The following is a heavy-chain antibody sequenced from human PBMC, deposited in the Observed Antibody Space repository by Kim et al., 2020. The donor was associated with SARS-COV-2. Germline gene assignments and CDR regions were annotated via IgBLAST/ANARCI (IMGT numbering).Heavy chain of an antibody. D-gene: IGHD6-19*01. CDR3: ARAFRSRPVAGFDF. V-gene: IGHV1-2*02. CDR1: GYTFTGYD. J-gene: IGHJ4*02. CDR2: INPNNGDT. Sequence: ASVKVSCKASGYTFTGYDMNWVRQAPGQGLEWMGWINPNNGDTTYAQSFQGRITMTRDTSISTAYMELSSLRSDDTAVYYCARAFRSRPVAGFDFWGQGTLVTVSS.